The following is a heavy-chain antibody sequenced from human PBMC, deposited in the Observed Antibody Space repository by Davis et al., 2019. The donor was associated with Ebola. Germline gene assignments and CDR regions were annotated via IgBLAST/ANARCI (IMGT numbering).Heavy chain of an antibody. J-gene: IGHJ4*02. Sequence: GGSLRLSCAASGFTFNIFDMHWVRQAPGRGLEWVAFVRSHGSDDHYADSVKGRFTISRDNSKNTLYLQMNSLRVEDTAVYYCAKSRVAAAVLQHFDYWGQGTLVTVSS. CDR2: VRSHGSDD. V-gene: IGHV3-30*02. D-gene: IGHD6-13*01. CDR1: GFTFNIFD. CDR3: AKSRVAAAVLQHFDY.